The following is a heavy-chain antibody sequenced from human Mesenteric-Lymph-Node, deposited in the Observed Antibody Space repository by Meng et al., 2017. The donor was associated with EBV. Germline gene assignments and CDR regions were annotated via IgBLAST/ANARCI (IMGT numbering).Heavy chain of an antibody. D-gene: IGHD1-26*01. J-gene: IGHJ4*02. V-gene: IGHV4-61*01. CDR2: IDYSGST. CDR3: AREAVGATVDH. Sequence: VQLQESGPGQAKPSETLSLTCSVSGDSVSSRSYYWVWIRQPPGKGLEWIGYIDYSGSTTYKPSLKSRVTMSLDTSKNQFSLRLSSVTAADTTVYYCAREAVGATVDHWGQGTLVTVSS. CDR1: GDSVSSRSYY.